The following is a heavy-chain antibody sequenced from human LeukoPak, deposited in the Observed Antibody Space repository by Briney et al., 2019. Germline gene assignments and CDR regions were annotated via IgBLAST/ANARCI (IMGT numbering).Heavy chain of an antibody. V-gene: IGHV1-8*01. D-gene: IGHD3-22*01. CDR1: GYTFNSYD. CDR2: MNPNSGNT. J-gene: IGHJ1*01. CDR3: ATPGVHYDPSGYYPFQR. Sequence: GASVKVSCKASGYTFNSYDISWVRLAAGQGLEWVGWMNPNSGNTGYAQQFQGRVTMTRNTAIDTAYMELSSLRSEDTAVYYCATPGVHYDPSGYYPFQRWGQGTLVTVSS.